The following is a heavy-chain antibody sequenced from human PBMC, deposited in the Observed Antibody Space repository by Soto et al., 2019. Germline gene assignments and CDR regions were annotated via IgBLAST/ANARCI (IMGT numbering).Heavy chain of an antibody. J-gene: IGHJ4*02. CDR2: INSGNGNT. CDR3: ALGDYDFLTGYPSAPFDY. V-gene: IGHV1-3*04. CDR1: GYTFTDYA. D-gene: IGHD3-9*01. Sequence: GASVKVSCKTSGYTFTDYAMHWVRQAPGQRLEWMGWINSGNGNTKYSQKFQARVAITRDTSATTTYMELSSLRSEDTAVYYRALGDYDFLTGYPSAPFDYWGLGTLVTVSS.